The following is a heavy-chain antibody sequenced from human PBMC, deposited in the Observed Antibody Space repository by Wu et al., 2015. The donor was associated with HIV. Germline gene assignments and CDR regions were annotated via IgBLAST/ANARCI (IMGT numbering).Heavy chain of an antibody. J-gene: IGHJ6*03. V-gene: IGHV1-2*02. Sequence: QVQLVQSGAEVKKPGSSVKVSCKASGGTFSSYAISWVRQAPGQGLEWMGWINPNSGGTNYAQKFQGRVTMTRDTSISTAYMELSRLRSDDTAVYYCARTSSYYYYYMDVWGKGTTVTVSS. CDR3: ARTSSYYYYYMDV. CDR2: INPNSGGT. D-gene: IGHD6-13*01. CDR1: GGTFSSYA.